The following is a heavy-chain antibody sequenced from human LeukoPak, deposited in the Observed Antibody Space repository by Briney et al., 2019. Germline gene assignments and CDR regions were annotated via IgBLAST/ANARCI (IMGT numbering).Heavy chain of an antibody. CDR2: MNPNSGNT. Sequence: GASVKVSCKASGYTFTSYDINWVRQATGQGLEWMGWMNPNSGNTGYAQKFQGRVTMTRNTSISTAYMELSSLRSEDTAVYYCARVTSIAARRYFDYWGQGTLVTVSP. CDR1: GYTFTSYD. V-gene: IGHV1-8*01. D-gene: IGHD6-6*01. J-gene: IGHJ4*02. CDR3: ARVTSIAARRYFDY.